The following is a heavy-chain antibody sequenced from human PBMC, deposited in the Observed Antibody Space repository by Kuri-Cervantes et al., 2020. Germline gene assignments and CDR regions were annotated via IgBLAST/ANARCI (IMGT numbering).Heavy chain of an antibody. CDR2: INHSGST. Sequence: SETLSLTCAVSGYSISSGYYWSWIRQPPGKGLEWIGEINHSGSTNYNPSLKSRVTISVDTSKNQFSLKLSSVTATDTAVYYCARVSIAVAGVIDYWGQGTLVTVSS. CDR3: ARVSIAVAGVIDY. V-gene: IGHV4-38-2*01. CDR1: GYSISSGYY. J-gene: IGHJ4*02. D-gene: IGHD6-19*01.